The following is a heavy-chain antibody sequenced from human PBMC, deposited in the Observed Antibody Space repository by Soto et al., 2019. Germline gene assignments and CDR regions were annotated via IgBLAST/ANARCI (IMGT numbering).Heavy chain of an antibody. CDR3: AKDGRELLWDDAFDI. J-gene: IGHJ3*02. Sequence: QVQLVESGGGVVQPGRSLRLSCAASGFTFSSYGMHWVRQAPGKGLEWVAVISYDGSNKYYADSVKGRFTISRDNSKNTLYLQRNSLRAEDTAVYYCAKDGRELLWDDAFDIWGQGTMVTVSS. CDR2: ISYDGSNK. V-gene: IGHV3-30*18. D-gene: IGHD1-26*01. CDR1: GFTFSSYG.